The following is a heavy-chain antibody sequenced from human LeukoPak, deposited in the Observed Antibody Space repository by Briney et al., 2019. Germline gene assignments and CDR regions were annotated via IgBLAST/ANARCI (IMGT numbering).Heavy chain of an antibody. J-gene: IGHJ4*02. Sequence: ASVKVSCKASGYTFISYAMHWVRQAPGQRLEWMGWINADNGNTKYSQKFQGRVTMTRDTSASTAYMELSSLRSEDTAVYYCARGGYGILTGYSLTYFDYWGQGTLVTVSS. D-gene: IGHD3-9*01. CDR1: GYTFISYA. CDR3: ARGGYGILTGYSLTYFDY. V-gene: IGHV1-3*01. CDR2: INADNGNT.